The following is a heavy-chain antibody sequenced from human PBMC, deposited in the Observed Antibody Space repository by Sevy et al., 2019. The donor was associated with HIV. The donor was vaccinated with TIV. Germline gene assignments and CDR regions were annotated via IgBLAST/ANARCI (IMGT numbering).Heavy chain of an antibody. CDR1: GFTFSNAW. Sequence: GGSLRLSRAASGFTFSNAWMSWVRQAPGKGLEWVGRIKSKTDGGTTDYAAPVKGRFTISRDDSKNTLYLQMNSLKTEDTAVYYCTTTYPGYYYDSSGYYLFDYWGQGTLVTVSS. V-gene: IGHV3-15*01. CDR3: TTTYPGYYYDSSGYYLFDY. D-gene: IGHD3-22*01. J-gene: IGHJ4*02. CDR2: IKSKTDGGTT.